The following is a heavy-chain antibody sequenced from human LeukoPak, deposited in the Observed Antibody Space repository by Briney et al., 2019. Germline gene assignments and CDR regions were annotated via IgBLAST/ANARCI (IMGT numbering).Heavy chain of an antibody. V-gene: IGHV3-21*01. J-gene: IGHJ4*02. CDR2: ISSSSSYI. CDR1: GFTFSSYS. Sequence: PGGSLRLSCAASGFTFSSYSMNWVRQAPGKGLEWVSSISSSSSYIYYADSVKGRFTISRDNAKNSLYLQMNSLRAEGTAVYYCASPPTMIVGHWGQGTLVTVSS. D-gene: IGHD3-22*01. CDR3: ASPPTMIVGH.